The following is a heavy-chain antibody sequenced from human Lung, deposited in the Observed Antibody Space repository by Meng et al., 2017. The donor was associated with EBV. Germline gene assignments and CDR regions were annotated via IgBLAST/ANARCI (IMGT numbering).Heavy chain of an antibody. J-gene: IGHJ5*02. V-gene: IGHV4-39*01. D-gene: IGHD4-17*01. Sequence: PGLVHPAAPLSLTATASGGSTSSVSFWGWIRQPPGKGLEWIGTIFYTGNAYYSPTLKSRITLSADTSKNHFSLNLRSVTAADTAVYFCARHAEYGDYKSYFDPWGQGTLVTVSS. CDR2: IFYTGNA. CDR3: ARHAEYGDYKSYFDP. CDR1: GGSTSSVSF.